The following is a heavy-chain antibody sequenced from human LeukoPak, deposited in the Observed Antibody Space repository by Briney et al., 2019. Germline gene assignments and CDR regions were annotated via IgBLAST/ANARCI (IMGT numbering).Heavy chain of an antibody. CDR3: ARVAAAGTDAFDI. Sequence: GASVTVSCKASGYTFTGYYMHWVRQAPGQGLEWMGWINPNSGGTNYAQKFQGRVTMTRDTSISTAYMELSRLRSDDTAVYYCARVAAAGTDAFDIWGQGTMVTVSS. D-gene: IGHD6-13*01. CDR1: GYTFTGYY. J-gene: IGHJ3*02. CDR2: INPNSGGT. V-gene: IGHV1-2*02.